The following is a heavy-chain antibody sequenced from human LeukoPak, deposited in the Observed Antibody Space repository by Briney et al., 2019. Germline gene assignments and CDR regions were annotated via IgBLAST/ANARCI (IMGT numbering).Heavy chain of an antibody. Sequence: GGSLRLSCAASGFTFSSYPMNWVRQAPGKGLEWVSTIVSDGYKSYYTDSVRGRFAISRDNSQNTVYLQMNSLSAEDTAVYYCAKQFLDANWGQGTRVTVSS. D-gene: IGHD6-19*01. CDR2: IVSDGYKS. J-gene: IGHJ4*02. CDR3: AKQFLDAN. CDR1: GFTFSSYP. V-gene: IGHV3-23*01.